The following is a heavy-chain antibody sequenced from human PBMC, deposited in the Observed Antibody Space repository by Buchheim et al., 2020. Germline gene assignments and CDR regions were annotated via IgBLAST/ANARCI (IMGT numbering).Heavy chain of an antibody. CDR1: GFPFTNAW. D-gene: IGHD2-21*02. V-gene: IGHV3-15*07. CDR2: IKSKTDGGTT. J-gene: IGHJ4*02. Sequence: EVQLVESGGGLVKPGGSLRLSCAASGFPFTNAWMNWVRQAPEKGLEWVGRIKSKTDGGTTDYAVPVRGRFTISRDDSKDTLYLQMNSLNTEDTAVYYCTTGLTVTAKYRALDYWGQGTL. CDR3: TTGLTVTAKYRALDY.